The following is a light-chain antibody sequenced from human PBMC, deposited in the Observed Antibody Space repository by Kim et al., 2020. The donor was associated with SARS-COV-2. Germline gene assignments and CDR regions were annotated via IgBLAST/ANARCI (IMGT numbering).Light chain of an antibody. V-gene: IGKV1-27*01. CDR2: AAS. CDR1: QGISNY. CDR3: QKYNSAPWT. J-gene: IGKJ1*01. Sequence: EIKMTQSPSSMSASVGDRVTITCRASQGISNYLAWYQQKPGKPPNLLIDAASTLQSGVPSRFSGSGSGTDFTLTISSLQPEDVAAYYCQKYNSAPWTFGQGTKVDIK.